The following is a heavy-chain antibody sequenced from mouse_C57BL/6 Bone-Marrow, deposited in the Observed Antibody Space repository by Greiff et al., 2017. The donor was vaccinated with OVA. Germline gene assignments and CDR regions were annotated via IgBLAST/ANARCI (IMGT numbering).Heavy chain of an antibody. CDR1: GFTFSSYA. V-gene: IGHV5-4*01. Sequence: EVQRVESGGGLVKPGGSLKLSCAASGFTFSSYAMSWVRQTPEKRLEWVATISDGGSYTYYPDNVQGRFTISRDNAKNNLYRQMSHLKSEDTAMYYCARDPYYYGSSDYWGQGTTLTVSS. D-gene: IGHD1-1*01. CDR2: ISDGGSYT. CDR3: ARDPYYYGSSDY. J-gene: IGHJ2*01.